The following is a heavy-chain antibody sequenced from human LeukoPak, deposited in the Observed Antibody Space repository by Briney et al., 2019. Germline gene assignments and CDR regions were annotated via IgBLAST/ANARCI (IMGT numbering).Heavy chain of an antibody. CDR1: GFTFSSYE. V-gene: IGHV3-74*01. Sequence: GGSLRLSCAASGFTFSSYEMNWVRQAPGKGLVWVSRINSDGSSTSYADSVKGRFTISRDNAKNTLYLQMNSLRAEDTAVYYCARAPTVITMVRGVLLLKYYFDYWGQGTLVTVSS. CDR2: INSDGSST. J-gene: IGHJ4*02. D-gene: IGHD3-10*01. CDR3: ARAPTVITMVRGVLLLKYYFDY.